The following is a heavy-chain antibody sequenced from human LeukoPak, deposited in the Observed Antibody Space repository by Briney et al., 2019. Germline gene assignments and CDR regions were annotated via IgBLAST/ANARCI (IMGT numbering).Heavy chain of an antibody. V-gene: IGHV4-59*01. CDR2: IYYSGNT. Sequence: SETLSLTCTVSGGSISSYYWSWIRQPPGKGLEWIGYIYYSGNTNYNPSLKSRVTISVDTSKNQFSLKLSSVTAADTAVYYCARSLIRSGYYLNYWYFDLWGRGTLVTVSP. CDR3: ARSLIRSGYYLNYWYFDL. D-gene: IGHD3-22*01. CDR1: GGSISSYY. J-gene: IGHJ2*01.